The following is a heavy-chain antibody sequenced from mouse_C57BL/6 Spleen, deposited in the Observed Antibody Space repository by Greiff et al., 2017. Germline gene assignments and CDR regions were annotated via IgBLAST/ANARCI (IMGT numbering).Heavy chain of an antibody. CDR2: INPSNGGT. CDR3: RITTVVADYFDY. D-gene: IGHD1-1*01. V-gene: IGHV1-53*01. CDR1: GYTFTSYW. J-gene: IGHJ2*01. Sequence: QVQLQQPGTELVKPGASVKLSCKASGYTFTSYWMHWVKQRPGQGLEWIGNINPSNGGTNYNEKFKSKATLTVDTSSSTAYMQLSSLTSEDSAVYYSRITTVVADYFDYWGQGTTLTVSS.